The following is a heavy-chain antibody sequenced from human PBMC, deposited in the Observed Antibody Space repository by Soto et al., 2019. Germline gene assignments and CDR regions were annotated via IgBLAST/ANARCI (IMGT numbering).Heavy chain of an antibody. D-gene: IGHD4-17*01. CDR1: GFTFSSYS. Sequence: EVQLVESGGGLVKPGGSLRLSCAASGFTFSSYSMNWVRQAPGKGLEWVSSISSGSSYIYYADSVKGRFTISRDNANNSLYLQMNSLRADDTAVYYCARWSRNDGHSSHWFDPWGQGTLVTVSS. V-gene: IGHV3-21*01. CDR2: ISSGSSYI. J-gene: IGHJ5*02. CDR3: ARWSRNDGHSSHWFDP.